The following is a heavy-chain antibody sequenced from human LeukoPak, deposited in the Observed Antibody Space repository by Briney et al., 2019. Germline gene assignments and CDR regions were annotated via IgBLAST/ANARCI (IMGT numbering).Heavy chain of an antibody. J-gene: IGHJ4*02. Sequence: TGGSLRLSCAASGYTFSSYAMSWVRQAPGKGLEGVSGITGSGGSTYCADSVKGRFTISRDNSKNTLYLQINSLRAEDTAVYYCANGGSIAVATPLDYWGQGTLVTVSS. D-gene: IGHD6-19*01. CDR1: GYTFSSYA. CDR3: ANGGSIAVATPLDY. V-gene: IGHV3-23*01. CDR2: ITGSGGST.